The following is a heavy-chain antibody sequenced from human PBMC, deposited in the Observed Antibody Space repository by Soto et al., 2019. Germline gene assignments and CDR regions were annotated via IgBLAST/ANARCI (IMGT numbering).Heavy chain of an antibody. CDR3: AKEGSLYWYSSSWYYDY. Sequence: HPGGSLRLSCAASGFTFSSYGMHWVRQAPGKGLEWVAVISYDGSNKYYADSVKGRFTISRDNSKNTLYLQMNSLRAEDTAVYYCAKEGSLYWYSSSWYYDYWGQGTLVTVSS. V-gene: IGHV3-30*18. CDR1: GFTFSSYG. D-gene: IGHD6-13*01. J-gene: IGHJ4*02. CDR2: ISYDGSNK.